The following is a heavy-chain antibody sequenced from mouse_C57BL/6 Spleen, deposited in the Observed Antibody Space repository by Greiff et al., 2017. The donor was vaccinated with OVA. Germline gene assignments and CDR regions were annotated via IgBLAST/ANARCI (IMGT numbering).Heavy chain of an antibody. Sequence: QVQLQQSGPGLVAPSQSLSITCTVSGFSLTSYGVDWVRQSPGKGLEWLGVIWGVGSTNYNSALKSRLSISKDNSKSQVFLKMNSLQTDDTAMYYCASAGNDGHSRMDYWGQGTSVTVSS. J-gene: IGHJ4*01. CDR1: GFSLTSYG. D-gene: IGHD2-3*01. CDR2: IWGVGST. CDR3: ASAGNDGHSRMDY. V-gene: IGHV2-6*01.